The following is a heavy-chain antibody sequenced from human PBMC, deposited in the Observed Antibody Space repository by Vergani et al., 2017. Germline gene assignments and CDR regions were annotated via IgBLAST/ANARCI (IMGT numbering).Heavy chain of an antibody. D-gene: IGHD5-24*01. V-gene: IGHV3-30-3*01. CDR2: ISYDGSNK. Sequence: QVQLVESGGGVVQPGRSLRLSCAASGFTFSSYAMHWVRQAPGKGLEWVAVISYDGSNKYYADSVKGRFTISRDKSKNTLYLQMNSLRAEDTTVYYCARDRGMAKMTSYSSQG. J-gene: IGHJ4*02. CDR3: ARDRGMAKMTSY. CDR1: GFTFSSYA.